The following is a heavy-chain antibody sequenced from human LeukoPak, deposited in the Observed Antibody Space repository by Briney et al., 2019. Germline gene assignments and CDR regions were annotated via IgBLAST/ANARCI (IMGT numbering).Heavy chain of an antibody. CDR3: ATTYYDFWSGYSLSDY. CDR2: INEDGGGR. Sequence: GGSLRLSCAASGFTFTSYWMTWVRQAPGKGLEWVANINEDGGGRYYVDSVKGRFTISRDNAKNSVHLQMNSLRAEDTAVYYCATTYYDFWSGYSLSDYWGQGTLVTVSS. CDR1: GFTFTSYW. D-gene: IGHD3-3*01. J-gene: IGHJ4*02. V-gene: IGHV3-7*01.